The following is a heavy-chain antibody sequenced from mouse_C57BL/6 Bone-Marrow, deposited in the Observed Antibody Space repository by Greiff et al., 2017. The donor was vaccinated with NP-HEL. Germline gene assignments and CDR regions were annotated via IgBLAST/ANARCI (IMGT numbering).Heavy chain of an antibody. J-gene: IGHJ2*01. D-gene: IGHD2-2*01. CDR1: GFNIKDYY. V-gene: IGHV14-2*01. CDR3: ALYGYFSFDY. Sequence: VQLKQSGAELVKPGASVKLSCTASGFNIKDYYMHWVKQRTEQGLEWIGRIDPEDGETKYAPKFQDKATITADTSSNTAYLQLSSLTSEDTAVYYCALYGYFSFDYWGQGTTLTVSS. CDR2: IDPEDGET.